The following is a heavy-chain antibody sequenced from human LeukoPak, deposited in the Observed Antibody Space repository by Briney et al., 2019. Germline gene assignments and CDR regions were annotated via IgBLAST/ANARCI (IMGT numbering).Heavy chain of an antibody. CDR1: GFTFSSYA. J-gene: IGHJ4*02. V-gene: IGHV3-30*01. CDR3: ARWGEVAGAGDLGFDY. CDR2: ISYDGSNK. D-gene: IGHD6-19*01. Sequence: PGGSLRLSCAASGFTFSSYAMHWVRQAPGKGLEWVAVISYDGSNKYYADSVKGRFTISRDNSKNTLYLQMNSLRAEDTAVYYCARWGEVAGAGDLGFDYWGQGTLVTVSS.